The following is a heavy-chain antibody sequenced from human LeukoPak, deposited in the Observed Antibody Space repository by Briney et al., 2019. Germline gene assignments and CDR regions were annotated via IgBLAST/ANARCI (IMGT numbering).Heavy chain of an antibody. Sequence: GGSLRLSCAASGFTFSSYAMSWVRQAPGKGLEWVSGISGSGGSTYYADSVKGRFTISRDNSRDTLYLQMNSLRAEDTAVYYCAKDINYYEYWGQGTLVTVSS. CDR2: ISGSGGST. CDR3: AKDINYYEY. CDR1: GFTFSSYA. J-gene: IGHJ4*02. V-gene: IGHV3-23*01.